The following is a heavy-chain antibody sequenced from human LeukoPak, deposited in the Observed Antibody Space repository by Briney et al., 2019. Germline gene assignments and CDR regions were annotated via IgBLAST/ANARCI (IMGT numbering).Heavy chain of an antibody. CDR2: ISSSSSYI. V-gene: IGHV3-21*01. Sequence: GGSLRLSCAASGFTFSSYSMNWVRQAPGKGLEWVSSISSSSSYIYYADSVKGRFTISRDNAKNSLYLQMNSLRAEDTAVYYCARGDYYGDARGNWFDPWGQGTLVTVSS. J-gene: IGHJ5*02. CDR3: ARGDYYGDARGNWFDP. D-gene: IGHD4-17*01. CDR1: GFTFSSYS.